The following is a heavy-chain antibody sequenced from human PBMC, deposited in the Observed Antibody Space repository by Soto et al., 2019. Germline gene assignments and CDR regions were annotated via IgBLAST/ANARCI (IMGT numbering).Heavy chain of an antibody. D-gene: IGHD2-15*01. J-gene: IGHJ5*02. CDR3: AREDRTWFDP. CDR1: GYTFTTYA. CDR2: IDAGNGNT. Sequence: QVQLVQSGAEVKKPGASVKVSCKSSGYTFTTYAMHWVRQAPGQRLDWMGWIDAGNGNTKYSQKFQGRVTITRDTSASTVYMELSSLRSEDTAVYYCAREDRTWFDPWGQGTLVTVSS. V-gene: IGHV1-3*01.